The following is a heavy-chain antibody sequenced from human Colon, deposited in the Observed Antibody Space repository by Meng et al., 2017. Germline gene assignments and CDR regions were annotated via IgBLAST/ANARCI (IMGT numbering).Heavy chain of an antibody. Sequence: QVQLQEAGPGLVKPSQTLSLTCTISNGPIKSADYYWNWIRQPPGKGPEWLGYIHSSGNTYYTPSLKSRLAMSLDTSKNQFSLRLTSVTAADTAVYYCARNPVIPDARTFDFWGQGALVTVSS. CDR2: IHSSGNT. D-gene: IGHD2-2*01. CDR3: ARNPVIPDARTFDF. CDR1: NGPIKSADYY. V-gene: IGHV4-30-4*01. J-gene: IGHJ4*02.